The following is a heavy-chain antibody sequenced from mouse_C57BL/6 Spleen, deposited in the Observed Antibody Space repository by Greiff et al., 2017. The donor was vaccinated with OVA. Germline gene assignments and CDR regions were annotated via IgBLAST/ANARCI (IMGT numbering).Heavy chain of an antibody. D-gene: IGHD1-1*01. CDR3: ARFTYYYVDY. CDR1: GYTFTDYN. Sequence: VQLKESGPELVKPGASVKMSCKASGYTFTDYNMHWVKQSHGKSLEWIGYINPNNGGTSYNQKFKGKATLTVNKSSSTAYMELRSLTSEDSAVYYCARFTYYYVDYWGQGTTLTVSS. V-gene: IGHV1-22*01. J-gene: IGHJ2*01. CDR2: INPNNGGT.